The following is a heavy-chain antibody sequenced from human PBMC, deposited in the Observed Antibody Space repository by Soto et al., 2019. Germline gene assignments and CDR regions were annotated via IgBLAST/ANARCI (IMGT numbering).Heavy chain of an antibody. CDR1: EYTFSNFW. Sequence: XESLKISCKGSEYTFSNFWIAWVRQMPGKGLEWMGSIYPGDSDVKYSPSFQGQVTISVDRSLNTAYLQWDSLKASDTGKYFCARREYHHDFQSWGQGTLVTVSS. CDR2: IYPGDSDV. V-gene: IGHV5-51*01. D-gene: IGHD2-21*02. CDR3: ARREYHHDFQS. J-gene: IGHJ5*01.